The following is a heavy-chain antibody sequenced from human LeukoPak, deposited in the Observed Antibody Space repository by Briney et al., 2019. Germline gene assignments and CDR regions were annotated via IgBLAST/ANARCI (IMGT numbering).Heavy chain of an antibody. V-gene: IGHV3-21*01. D-gene: IGHD3-22*01. CDR3: ARGGYDSSGYRIEDY. CDR2: INVITGYI. CDR1: GFSFENYN. Sequence: PGGSLRLSCAASGFSFENYNMNWVRQAPGKGLEWVAYINVITGYIYYADSLKGRFTISRDNAKKSLFLEMNSLRVEDTAVYYCARGGYDSSGYRIEDYWGQGTLVTVSS. J-gene: IGHJ4*02.